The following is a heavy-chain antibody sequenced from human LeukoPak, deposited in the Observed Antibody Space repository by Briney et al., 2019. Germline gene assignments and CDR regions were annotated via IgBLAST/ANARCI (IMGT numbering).Heavy chain of an antibody. V-gene: IGHV3-53*01. Sequence: PGGSLRLSCEVSGFLVSVNFMSWVRQAPGKGLECVSLIYGGGDTYYADSVRGRFTISRDNSKNTLHLQMNSLRADDTAVYYCARSHSSAFAWGFDIWGQGTRVTVSS. D-gene: IGHD6-19*01. J-gene: IGHJ3*02. CDR3: ARSHSSAFAWGFDI. CDR1: GFLVSVNF. CDR2: IYGGGDT.